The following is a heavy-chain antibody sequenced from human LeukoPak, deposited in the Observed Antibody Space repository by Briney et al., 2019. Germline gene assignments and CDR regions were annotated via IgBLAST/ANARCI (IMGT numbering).Heavy chain of an antibody. CDR3: ARDTWIQPISV. CDR2: FYTSGST. D-gene: IGHD5-18*01. CDR1: GGSISSYY. Sequence: SETLSLTCTVSGGSISSYYWSWIRQPAGKGLEWIGRFYTSGSTKYNPSLKSRVTMSEDTSKNQFSLNLSSVTAADTAVYYCARDTWIQPISVWGKGTTVTVSS. V-gene: IGHV4-4*07. J-gene: IGHJ6*04.